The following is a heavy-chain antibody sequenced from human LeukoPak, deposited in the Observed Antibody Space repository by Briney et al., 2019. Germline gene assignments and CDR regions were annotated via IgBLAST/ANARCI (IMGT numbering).Heavy chain of an antibody. D-gene: IGHD3-22*01. J-gene: IGHJ3*02. V-gene: IGHV3-33*06. CDR2: IWYERSNK. CDR3: AKSSLYYYDRSGYQGAFDI. Sequence: PGGSLRLSCAASGFTFSSYGMHWVRQAPGKGLEWVAVIWYERSNKYYADSVKGRFTISRDNSKNTLYLQMNSLRAEDTAVYYCAKSSLYYYDRSGYQGAFDIWGQGTMVTVSS. CDR1: GFTFSSYG.